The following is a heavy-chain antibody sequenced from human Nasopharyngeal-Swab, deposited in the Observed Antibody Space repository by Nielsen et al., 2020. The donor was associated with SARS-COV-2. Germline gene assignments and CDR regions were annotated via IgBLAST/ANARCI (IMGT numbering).Heavy chain of an antibody. J-gene: IGHJ3*02. CDR1: GFTFSSYA. V-gene: IGHV3-23*01. Sequence: GGSLRLSCAASGFTFSSYAMSWVRQAPGKGLEWVSAISGSGGSTYYADSVKGRFTISRDNSKNSLYLQMNSLRTEDTALYYCAKLVVATSNDAFDIWGQGTMVTVSS. CDR2: ISGSGGST. CDR3: AKLVVATSNDAFDI. D-gene: IGHD2-15*01.